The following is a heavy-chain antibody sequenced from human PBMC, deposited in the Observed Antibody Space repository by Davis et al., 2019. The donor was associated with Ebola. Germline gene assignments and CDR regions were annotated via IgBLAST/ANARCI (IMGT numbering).Heavy chain of an antibody. CDR1: GGSISSHY. Sequence: PSETLSLTCTVSGGSISSHYWSWIRQPPGKGLEWIGYIYYSGSTNYNPSLKSRVTISVDTSKNQFSLKLSSVTAADTAVYYCARDYYGSGSWGQGTLVTVSS. J-gene: IGHJ4*02. D-gene: IGHD3-10*01. CDR2: IYYSGST. CDR3: ARDYYGSGS. V-gene: IGHV4-59*11.